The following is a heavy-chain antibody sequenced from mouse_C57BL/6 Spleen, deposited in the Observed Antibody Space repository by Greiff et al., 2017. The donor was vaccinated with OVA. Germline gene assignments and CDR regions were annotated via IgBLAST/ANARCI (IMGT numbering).Heavy chain of an antibody. CDR3: TRYSNYAMDY. CDR1: GYTFTDYE. V-gene: IGHV1-15*01. Sequence: VQLPPSWAELVRPGASVTLSCQASGYTFTDYEMHWVKQTPLHGLAWIGAIDPATGGTASNQKFKGNAILDADKSSSTAYMELRRLTSEDSAVYYCTRYSNYAMDYWGQGTSVTVSS. CDR2: IDPATGGT. J-gene: IGHJ4*01. D-gene: IGHD2-5*01.